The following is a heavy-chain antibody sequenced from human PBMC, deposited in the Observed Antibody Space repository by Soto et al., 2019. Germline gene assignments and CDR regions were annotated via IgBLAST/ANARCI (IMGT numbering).Heavy chain of an antibody. CDR2: VYHNGGA. CDR3: GRVVEGATRHTDPDS. J-gene: IGHJ5*01. V-gene: IGHV4-39*01. CDR1: GVSIHNSHSF. Sequence: TLSLTCTVSGVSIHNSHSFWAWIRQPPGKGLQFIASVYHNGGAHYNSSLKSRVTISVDTANNQVSLRMRSLTAADTAFYYCGRVVEGATRHTDPDSWGQGILVTVSS. D-gene: IGHD2-21*01.